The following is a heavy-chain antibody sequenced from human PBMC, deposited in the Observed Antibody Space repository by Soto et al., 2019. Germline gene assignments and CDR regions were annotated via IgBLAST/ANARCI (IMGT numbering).Heavy chain of an antibody. CDR2: ISGSGGST. D-gene: IGHD3-10*01. V-gene: IGHV3-23*01. Sequence: PGGSLRLSCAASGFTFSSYAMSWVRQAPGKGLEWVSAISGSGGSTYYADSVKGRFTISRDNSKNTLYLQMNSLRSEDTAVYYCGRGSGLNWFDPWGQGTLVTVSS. CDR3: GRGSGLNWFDP. J-gene: IGHJ5*02. CDR1: GFTFSSYA.